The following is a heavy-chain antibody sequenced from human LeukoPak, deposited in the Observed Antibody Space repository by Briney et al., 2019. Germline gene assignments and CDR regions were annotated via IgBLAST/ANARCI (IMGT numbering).Heavy chain of an antibody. CDR1: GGSISSSSYY. D-gene: IGHD4-11*01. V-gene: IGHV4-39*07. Sequence: SETLSLTCTVSGGSISSSSYYWGWIRQPPGKGLEWIGNIYYSGSTYYNPSLKSRVTMSVDTSKNQFSLKLSSVTAADTAVYYCAILPYSNYLDYWGQGTLVTVSS. J-gene: IGHJ4*02. CDR3: AILPYSNYLDY. CDR2: IYYSGST.